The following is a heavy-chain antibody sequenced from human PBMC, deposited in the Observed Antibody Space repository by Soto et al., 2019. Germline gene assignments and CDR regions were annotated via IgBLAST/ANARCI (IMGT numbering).Heavy chain of an antibody. V-gene: IGHV5-51*01. Sequence: ESLKISCKGSGYSFTSYWIGWVRQMPGKGLEWMGIIYPGDSDTRYSPSFQGQVTILADKSISTAYLQWSSLKASDTAMYYCARRARYCSGGSCFHYGMDVWGQGTTVTVSS. CDR2: IYPGDSDT. D-gene: IGHD2-15*01. CDR3: ARRARYCSGGSCFHYGMDV. CDR1: GYSFTSYW. J-gene: IGHJ6*02.